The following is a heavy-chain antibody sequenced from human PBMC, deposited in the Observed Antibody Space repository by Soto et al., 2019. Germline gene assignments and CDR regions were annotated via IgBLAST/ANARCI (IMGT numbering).Heavy chain of an antibody. Sequence: SVKVSCKASGGTFSSYAISWVRQAPGQGLEWMGGIIPIFGTANYAQKFQGRVTITADESTSTAYMELSSLRSEDTAVYYCARKGYYDSSGYSRFDYWGQGTLVTVSS. CDR1: GGTFSSYA. CDR2: IIPIFGTA. V-gene: IGHV1-69*13. D-gene: IGHD3-22*01. J-gene: IGHJ4*02. CDR3: ARKGYYDSSGYSRFDY.